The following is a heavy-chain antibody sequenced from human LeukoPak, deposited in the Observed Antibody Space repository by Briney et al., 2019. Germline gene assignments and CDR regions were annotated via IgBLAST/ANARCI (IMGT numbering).Heavy chain of an antibody. CDR2: INTDGGTT. D-gene: IGHD1-26*01. V-gene: IGHV3-64*01. CDR1: GFTFSTFA. Sequence: GGSLRLSCAASGFTFSTFAMQWVRQAPEKGLEYVSGINTDGGTTYYANSVKGRFTISRDNPKNTLYLQMGSLRVEDTAVYYCARDQPGGSYPLDYWGQGTLVTVSS. J-gene: IGHJ4*02. CDR3: ARDQPGGSYPLDY.